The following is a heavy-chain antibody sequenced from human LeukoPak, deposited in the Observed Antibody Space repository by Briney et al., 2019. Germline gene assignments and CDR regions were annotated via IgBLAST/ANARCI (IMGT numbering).Heavy chain of an antibody. Sequence: SETLSLTCTVSGGSISSSSYYWSWIRQPPGKGLEWIVNIYYSGSTYCDPSLKSRVTISIDTSRNQFSLKLSSVTAADTAVYYCARINMHRLLWFGEPEVNWFDPWGQGTLVTVSS. CDR3: ARINMHRLLWFGEPEVNWFDP. CDR2: IYYSGST. V-gene: IGHV4-39*07. J-gene: IGHJ5*02. D-gene: IGHD3-10*01. CDR1: GGSISSSSYY.